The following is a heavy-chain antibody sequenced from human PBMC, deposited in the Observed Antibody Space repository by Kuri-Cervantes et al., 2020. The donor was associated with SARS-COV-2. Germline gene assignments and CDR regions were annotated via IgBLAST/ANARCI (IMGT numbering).Heavy chain of an antibody. CDR1: GFTFSSYS. Sequence: GESLKISCAASGFTFSSYSMNWVRQAPGKGLEWVSSISSSSSYISYADSVKGRFTISRDNAKNSLYLQMNSLRAEDTAVYYCAMMYNWNYGYLDDYWGQGTLVTVSS. CDR2: ISSSSSYI. V-gene: IGHV3-21*01. D-gene: IGHD1-7*01. J-gene: IGHJ4*02. CDR3: AMMYNWNYGYLDDY.